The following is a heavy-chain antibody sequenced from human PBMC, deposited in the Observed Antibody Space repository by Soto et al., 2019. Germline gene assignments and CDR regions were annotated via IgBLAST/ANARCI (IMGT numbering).Heavy chain of an antibody. D-gene: IGHD3-22*01. CDR1: GFTVSSNY. Sequence: PGGSLRLSCAASGFTVSSNYMSWVRQAPGKGLEWVSVIYSGGSTYYADSVKGRFTISRDNSKNTLYLQMNSLRAEDTAVYYCARDFTDYYDSSGYPEGFDYWGQGT. V-gene: IGHV3-66*01. J-gene: IGHJ4*02. CDR3: ARDFTDYYDSSGYPEGFDY. CDR2: IYSGGST.